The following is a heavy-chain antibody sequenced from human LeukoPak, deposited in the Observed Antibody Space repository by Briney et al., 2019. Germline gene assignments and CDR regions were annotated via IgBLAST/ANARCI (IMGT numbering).Heavy chain of an antibody. V-gene: IGHV3-21*04. CDR3: AKDKGIRSSAFDI. Sequence: GGSLRLSCAASGFTFSSYWMSWVRQAPGKGLEWVSSISSNSAYIYSADSEKGRFTTSRDNAKNSLYLQMNSLRAEDTAIYYCAKDKGIRSSAFDIWGQGTMVTVSS. J-gene: IGHJ3*02. CDR1: GFTFSSYW. CDR2: ISSNSAYI. D-gene: IGHD2-2*01.